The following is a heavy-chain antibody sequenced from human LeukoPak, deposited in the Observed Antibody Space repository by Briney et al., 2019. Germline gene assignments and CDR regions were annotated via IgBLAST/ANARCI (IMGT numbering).Heavy chain of an antibody. CDR3: ARAHDKSTIISWLNY. V-gene: IGHV1-2*06. CDR1: GYTSTGYY. Sequence: ASVKVSCKASGYTSTGYYMHWVRQAPGQGLEWMGRINPNSGGTNYAQKFQGRVTMTRDTSISTAYMELSRLRSDDTAVYYCARAHDKSTIISWLNYWGQGTLVTVSS. J-gene: IGHJ4*02. CDR2: INPNSGGT. D-gene: IGHD5-24*01.